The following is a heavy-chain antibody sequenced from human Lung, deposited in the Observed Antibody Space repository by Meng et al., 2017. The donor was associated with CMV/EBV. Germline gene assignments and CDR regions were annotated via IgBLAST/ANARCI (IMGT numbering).Heavy chain of an antibody. Sequence: QVQLQEVGPGLVKPSETLSLTFTVSGGSISSYYWSWIRQSAGKGLEWIGRIYTSGTTIYNPSLKSRLTLSLDTSKNQFSLKLNSVTAADTAVYYCARAEADTGNFDYWGQGTLVTVSS. V-gene: IGHV4-4*07. CDR3: ARAEADTGNFDY. CDR2: IYTSGTT. D-gene: IGHD6-19*01. J-gene: IGHJ4*02. CDR1: GGSISSYY.